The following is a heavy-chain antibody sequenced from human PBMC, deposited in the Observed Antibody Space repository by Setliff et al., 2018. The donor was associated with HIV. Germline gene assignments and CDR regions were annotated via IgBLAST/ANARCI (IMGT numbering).Heavy chain of an antibody. CDR3: ARGGAFWSGSFDF. CDR2: IYHSGST. Sequence: PSETLSLTCAVSGGSISSNKWWSWVRQPPEKGLEWIGEIYHSGSTKYNPSLKSRVTISVDKSKNKFSLNLTSVTAADTAVYYCARGGAFWSGSFDFWSQGTLVTVPQ. D-gene: IGHD3-3*01. CDR1: GGSISSNKW. J-gene: IGHJ4*02. V-gene: IGHV4-4*02.